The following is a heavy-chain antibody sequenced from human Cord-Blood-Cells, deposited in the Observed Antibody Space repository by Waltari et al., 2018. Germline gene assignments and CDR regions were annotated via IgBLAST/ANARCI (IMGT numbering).Heavy chain of an antibody. CDR3: ARGFGSGSYYTNYYYYMDV. CDR1: GYTFTSYD. Sequence: QVQLVQSGAEVKKPGASVKVSCKASGYTFTSYDINWVRQATGQGLEWMGWMNPNSGNTGYAQKFQGRVTITRNTSISTAYMELSSLRSEDTAVYYCARGFGSGSYYTNYYYYMDVWGKGTTVTVSS. D-gene: IGHD3-10*01. V-gene: IGHV1-8*03. J-gene: IGHJ6*03. CDR2: MNPNSGNT.